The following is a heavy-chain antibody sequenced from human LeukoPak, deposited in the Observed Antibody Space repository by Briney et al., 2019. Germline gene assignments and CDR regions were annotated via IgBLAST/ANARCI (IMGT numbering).Heavy chain of an antibody. J-gene: IGHJ4*02. Sequence: GASVKVSCKVSGYTLTELSMHWVRQAPGQGLEWMGWINPNSGGTNYAQKFQGRVTMTRDTSISTAYMELSRLRSDDTAVYYCARDEHDILTGYYYFDYWGQGTLVTVSS. CDR3: ARDEHDILTGYYYFDY. D-gene: IGHD3-9*01. CDR1: GYTLTELS. CDR2: INPNSGGT. V-gene: IGHV1-2*02.